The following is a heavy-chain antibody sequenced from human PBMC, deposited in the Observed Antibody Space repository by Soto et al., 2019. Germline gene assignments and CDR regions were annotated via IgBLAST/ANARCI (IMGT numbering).Heavy chain of an antibody. V-gene: IGHV3-30*18. D-gene: IGHD2-15*01. CDR1: GFTFSNYG. CDR3: AKDGAPRYWSGSRSHPAEAY. Sequence: QVQLVESGGGVGQPGRSLRLSCAGSGFTFSNYGLHWVRQPPGKGLEWVAFISHDGSNKAYADSVKGRFTISRDSSKSTLYLQMDSLRVADTAVYYCAKDGAPRYWSGSRSHPAEAYWGPGTLVTVSS. CDR2: ISHDGSNK. J-gene: IGHJ4*02.